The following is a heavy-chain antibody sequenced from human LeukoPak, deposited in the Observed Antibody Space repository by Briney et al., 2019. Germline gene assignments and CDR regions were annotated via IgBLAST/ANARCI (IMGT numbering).Heavy chain of an antibody. CDR3: AKSGRYCSGGSCYQEASLDY. CDR1: GFTFSSYS. Sequence: GGSRRLSCEVSGFTFSSYSMTWVRQTAGRGLEWGSYISSGGSTIYYAESVKGRFTSSRDNAKNTLYLQMNSLRTEDTAVYYCAKSGRYCSGGSCYQEASLDYWGQGTLVTVSS. J-gene: IGHJ4*02. V-gene: IGHV3-48*01. D-gene: IGHD2-15*01. CDR2: ISSGGSTI.